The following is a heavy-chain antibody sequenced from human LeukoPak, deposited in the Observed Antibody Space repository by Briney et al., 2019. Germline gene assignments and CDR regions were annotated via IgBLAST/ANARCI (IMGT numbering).Heavy chain of an antibody. D-gene: IGHD5-12*01. CDR2: ISGSGGST. J-gene: IGHJ5*02. CDR3: AKDLYGYVSNWFDP. V-gene: IGHV3-23*01. CDR1: GFTFSSYA. Sequence: GESLRLSXAASGFTFSSYAMSWVRQAPGKGLEWVSAISGSGGSTYYADSVKGRFTISRDNSKNTLYLQMNSLRAEDTAVYYCAKDLYGYVSNWFDPWGQGTLVTVSS.